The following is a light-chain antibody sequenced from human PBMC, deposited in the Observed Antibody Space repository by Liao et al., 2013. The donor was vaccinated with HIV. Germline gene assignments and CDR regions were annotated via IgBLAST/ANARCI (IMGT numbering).Light chain of an antibody. CDR3: QVWDSSSALYV. Sequence: SYVLTQPPSVSVSPGQTATITCFGDKLGDKYVSWYQQKPGQSPVMVIYQDGRRPSGIPERFSGSNSGNTATLTISRVEAGDEADYYCQVWDSSSALYVFGTGTKVTVL. CDR1: KLGDKY. CDR2: QDG. J-gene: IGLJ1*01. V-gene: IGLV3-1*01.